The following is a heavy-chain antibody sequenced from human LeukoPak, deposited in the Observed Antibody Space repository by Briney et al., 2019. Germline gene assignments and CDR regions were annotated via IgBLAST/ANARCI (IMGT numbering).Heavy chain of an antibody. J-gene: IGHJ6*03. CDR3: AKGICGSVSYYRYYYSMDV. D-gene: IGHD3-10*01. CDR2: IRYDGSNK. CDR1: GFTFSSYG. Sequence: GGSLRLSCAASGFTFSSYGMHWVRQAPGKGLEWVAFIRYDGSNKYYADSVKGRFTVSRDKSKNTLDLQMNSLRAEDTAVYYCAKGICGSVSYYRYYYSMDVWGKGTTVTISS. V-gene: IGHV3-30*02.